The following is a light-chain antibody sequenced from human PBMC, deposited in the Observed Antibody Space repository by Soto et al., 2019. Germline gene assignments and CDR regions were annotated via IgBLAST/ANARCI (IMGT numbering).Light chain of an antibody. Sequence: DIQMTQSPSSLSASVGDRVTITCRAGQSISTYLNWYQQKPGEAPKLLIYSASNLQTGVPSRFSGSGSGTDFTLTISSQQPEDFPTYCYQQSYNSLLLTFGGGTKVE. CDR2: SAS. J-gene: IGKJ4*01. CDR3: QQSYNSLLLT. CDR1: QSISTY. V-gene: IGKV1-39*01.